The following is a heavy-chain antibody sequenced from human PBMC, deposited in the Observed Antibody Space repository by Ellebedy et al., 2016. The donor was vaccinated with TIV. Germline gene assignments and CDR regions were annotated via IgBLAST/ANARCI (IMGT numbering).Heavy chain of an antibody. Sequence: SVKVSXKASGGTFSSYAISWVRQAPGQGLEWMGGIIPIFGTANCAQKFQGRVTITADESTSTAYMELSSLRSEDTAVYYCARAHSPMKNWFNPWGQGTLVTVSS. CDR2: IIPIFGTA. V-gene: IGHV1-69*13. J-gene: IGHJ5*02. CDR3: ARAHSPMKNWFNP. CDR1: GGTFSSYA. D-gene: IGHD2-15*01.